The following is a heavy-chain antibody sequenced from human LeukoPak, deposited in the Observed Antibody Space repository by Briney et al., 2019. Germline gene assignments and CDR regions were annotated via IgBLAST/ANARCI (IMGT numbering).Heavy chain of an antibody. V-gene: IGHV1-46*01. CDR1: GYTFTNYF. CDR2: INPRGGST. J-gene: IGHJ5*02. D-gene: IGHD2-21*02. CDR3: ARRDCVGDCYSNWFDP. Sequence: ASVKVSCKAAGYTFTNYFMHWVRQAPGQGLEWRGMINPRGGSTGYAQKFQGRITMTTDMSTRTVYMELSSLESEDTAVYYCARRDCVGDCYSNWFDPWGQGTLVTVSS.